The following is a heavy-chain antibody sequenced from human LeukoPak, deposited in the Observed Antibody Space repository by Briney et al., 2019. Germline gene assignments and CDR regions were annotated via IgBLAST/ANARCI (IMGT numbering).Heavy chain of an antibody. D-gene: IGHD1-1*01. Sequence: SVTVSCKASGCTFTLYYMHWVRPAPGQGREWMGWINPNSGGTNYAQKCQGRVTMTRDTSISTAYMELSRLRSNDTAVYYCARDNRHGYNWNWFDPWGQGTLVTVSS. CDR2: INPNSGGT. V-gene: IGHV1-2*02. J-gene: IGHJ5*02. CDR3: ARDNRHGYNWNWFDP. CDR1: GCTFTLYY.